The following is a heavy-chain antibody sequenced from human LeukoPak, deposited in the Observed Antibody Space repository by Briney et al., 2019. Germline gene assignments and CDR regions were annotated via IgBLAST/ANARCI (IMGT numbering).Heavy chain of an antibody. V-gene: IGHV3-33*01. CDR1: GFTFSSYG. Sequence: GGSLRLSCAASGFTFSSYGMHWVRQAPGKGLEWVAVIWYDGSNKYYADSVKGRFTISRDNSKKTLYLQMNSLRAEDTAVYYCARDGSGGYGAPSYYFDYWGQGTLVTVSS. CDR3: ARDGSGGYGAPSYYFDY. CDR2: IWYDGSNK. D-gene: IGHD3-3*01. J-gene: IGHJ4*02.